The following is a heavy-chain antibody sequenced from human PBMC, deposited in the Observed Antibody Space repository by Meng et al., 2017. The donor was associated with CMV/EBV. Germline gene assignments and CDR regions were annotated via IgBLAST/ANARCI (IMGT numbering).Heavy chain of an antibody. D-gene: IGHD2-15*01. CDR3: ARPKGGSLLRAPFDY. V-gene: IGHV1-69*12. Sequence: QVQVGESGAEVKKLGSSVKVSCKASGGTFSSYAISWVRQAPGQGLEWMGGIIPIFGTANYAQKFQGRVTITADESTSTAYMELSSLRSEDTAVYYCARPKGGSLLRAPFDYWGQGTLVTVSS. CDR1: GGTFSSYA. J-gene: IGHJ4*02. CDR2: IIPIFGTA.